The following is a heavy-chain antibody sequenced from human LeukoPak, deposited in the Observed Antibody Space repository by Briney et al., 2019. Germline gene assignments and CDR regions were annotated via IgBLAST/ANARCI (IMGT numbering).Heavy chain of an antibody. V-gene: IGHV4-38-2*01. D-gene: IGHD2-15*01. CDR3: AKPPGEGSRLDAFDI. CDR1: GYSISSGYY. Sequence: QSSETLSLTCAVSGYSISSGYYWGWTRQPPGKGLEWIGSIYHSGSTYYNPSLKSRVTISVDTSKNQFSLKLSSVTAADTAVYYCAKPPGEGSRLDAFDIWGQGTMVTVSS. CDR2: IYHSGST. J-gene: IGHJ3*02.